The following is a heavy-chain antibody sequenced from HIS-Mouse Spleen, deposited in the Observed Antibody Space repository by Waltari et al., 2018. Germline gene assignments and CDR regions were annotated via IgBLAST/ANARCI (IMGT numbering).Heavy chain of an antibody. CDR2: IYYSGST. Sequence: QLQLQESGPVRVKPSETLSLTCTVYGGSISSSSYYWGWLRQPPGKGLEWIGSIYYSGSTYYNPSLKSRVTISVDTSKNQFSLKLSSVTAADTAVYYCAREIPYSSSWYDWYFDLWGRGTLVTVSS. D-gene: IGHD6-13*01. CDR1: GGSISSSSYY. CDR3: AREIPYSSSWYDWYFDL. V-gene: IGHV4-39*07. J-gene: IGHJ2*01.